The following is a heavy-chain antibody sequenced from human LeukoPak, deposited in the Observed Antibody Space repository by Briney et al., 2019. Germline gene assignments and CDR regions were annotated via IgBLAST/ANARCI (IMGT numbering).Heavy chain of an antibody. CDR2: ISAYNGNT. Sequence: ASVKVSCKASGYTFTSYGISWVRQAPGQGLEWMGWISAYNGNTNYAQKLQGRVTMTTDTSTSTAYMELRSLRSDDKAVYYCAREQYYYGSGSYYFDYWGQGTLVTVSS. V-gene: IGHV1-18*01. CDR3: AREQYYYGSGSYYFDY. D-gene: IGHD3-10*01. CDR1: GYTFTSYG. J-gene: IGHJ4*02.